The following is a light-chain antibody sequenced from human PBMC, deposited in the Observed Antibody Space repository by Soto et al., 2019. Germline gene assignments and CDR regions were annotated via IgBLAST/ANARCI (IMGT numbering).Light chain of an antibody. CDR3: SSYAGSNNYV. CDR2: GVT. Sequence: QSALTQPPSASGSPGQSVTISCTGTSSDVGAYTYVSWYQQHPGKAPKLMIYGVTERPSGVPGRFSGSKSGNTASLTVSGLQTEDEAYYYCSSYAGSNNYVFGTGTKVTVL. CDR1: SSDVGAYTY. V-gene: IGLV2-8*01. J-gene: IGLJ1*01.